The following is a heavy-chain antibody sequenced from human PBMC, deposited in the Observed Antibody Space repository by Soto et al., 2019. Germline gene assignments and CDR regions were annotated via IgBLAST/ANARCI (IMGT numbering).Heavy chain of an antibody. D-gene: IGHD2-8*01. V-gene: IGHV1-69*06. CDR1: GGTFSSYA. Sequence: PSVKVSCKASGGTFSSYAISWVRQAPGQGLEWMGGIIPIFGTANYAQKFQGRVTITADKSTSTAYMELSSLRSEDTAVYYCARDPSVFADAFDIWGQGTMVTVSS. CDR3: ARDPSVFADAFDI. CDR2: IIPIFGTA. J-gene: IGHJ3*02.